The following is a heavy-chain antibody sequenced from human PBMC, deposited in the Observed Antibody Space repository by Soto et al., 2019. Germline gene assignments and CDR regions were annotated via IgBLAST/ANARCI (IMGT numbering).Heavy chain of an antibody. CDR1: GYTFTGYY. CDR2: INPNSGGT. Sequence: ASVKVSCKASGYTFTGYYMHWVRQAPGQGLEWMGWINPNSGGTNYALKFQGRVTITADESTSTAYMELSSLRSEDTAVYYCARSIGPYDAFDIWGQGTMVTVSS. CDR3: ARSIGPYDAFDI. D-gene: IGHD3-10*01. J-gene: IGHJ3*02. V-gene: IGHV1-2*02.